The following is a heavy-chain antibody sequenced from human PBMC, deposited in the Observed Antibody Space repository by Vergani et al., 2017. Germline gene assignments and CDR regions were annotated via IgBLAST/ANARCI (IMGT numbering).Heavy chain of an antibody. D-gene: IGHD2-15*01. CDR1: EGTFSSYA. J-gene: IGHJ3*02. CDR3: AREGRLVAATPVPDI. V-gene: IGHV1-69*13. CDR2: SIPIFGTA. Sequence: QVQLVQSGAEVKKPGSSVKVSCKASEGTFSSYALSWVRQAPGQGLEWMGRSIPIFGTANYAQKFQGRVTITADESTSTAYMELSSLRSEDTAVYYCAREGRLVAATPVPDIWGQGTMVTVSS.